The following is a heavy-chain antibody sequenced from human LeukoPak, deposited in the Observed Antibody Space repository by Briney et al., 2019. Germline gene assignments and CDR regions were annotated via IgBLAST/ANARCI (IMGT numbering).Heavy chain of an antibody. CDR1: GYSISSGYY. J-gene: IGHJ4*02. D-gene: IGHD5-18*01. CDR2: IYHSGST. Sequence: SETLSLTCAVSGYSISSGYYWGWIRQPPGKGLEWIGSIYHSGSTYYNPSLKSRVTISVDTSKNQFSLKLSSVTAADTAVYYCASVDTGYFDYWGQGTLVTVSS. CDR3: ASVDTGYFDY. V-gene: IGHV4-38-2*01.